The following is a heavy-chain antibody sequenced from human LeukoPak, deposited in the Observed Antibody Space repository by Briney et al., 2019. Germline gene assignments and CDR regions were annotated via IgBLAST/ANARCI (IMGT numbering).Heavy chain of an antibody. CDR1: GSTFGDYA. CDR2: IRSKAYGGTT. Sequence: PGGSLRLSCTASGSTFGDYAMSWVRQAPGKGLEWVGFIRSKAYGGTTEYAASVKGRFIISRDDSKSIAYLQMNSLKTEDTAVYYCTRVGGDGLYYFDYWGQGTLVTVSS. V-gene: IGHV3-49*04. CDR3: TRVGGDGLYYFDY. D-gene: IGHD2-21*01. J-gene: IGHJ4*02.